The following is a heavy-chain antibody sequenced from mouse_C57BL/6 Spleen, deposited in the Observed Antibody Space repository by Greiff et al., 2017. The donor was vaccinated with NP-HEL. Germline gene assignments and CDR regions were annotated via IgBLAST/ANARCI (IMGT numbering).Heavy chain of an antibody. CDR3: ARPRQLRLRMGAMDY. CDR1: GYAFSSYW. CDR2: IYPGDGDT. J-gene: IGHJ4*01. D-gene: IGHD3-2*02. Sequence: QVQLQQSGAELVKPGASVKISCKASGYAFSSYWMNWVKQRPGKGLEWIGQIYPGDGDTNYNGKFKGKATLTADKSSSTAYMQLSSLTSEDSAVYFCARPRQLRLRMGAMDYWGQGTSVTVSS. V-gene: IGHV1-80*01.